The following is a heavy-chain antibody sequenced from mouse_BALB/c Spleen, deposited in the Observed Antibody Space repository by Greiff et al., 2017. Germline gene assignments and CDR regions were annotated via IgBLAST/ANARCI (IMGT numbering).Heavy chain of an antibody. Sequence: VQLVESGPGLVAPSQSLSITCTVSGFSLTSYGVHWVRQPPGKGLEWLGVIWAGGSTNYNSALMSRLSISKDNSKSQVFLKMNSLQTDDTAMYYCARSTMSTTGYAMDYWGQGTSVTVSA. CDR2: IWAGGST. V-gene: IGHV2-9*02. D-gene: IGHD2-4*01. J-gene: IGHJ4*01. CDR3: ARSTMSTTGYAMDY. CDR1: GFSLTSYG.